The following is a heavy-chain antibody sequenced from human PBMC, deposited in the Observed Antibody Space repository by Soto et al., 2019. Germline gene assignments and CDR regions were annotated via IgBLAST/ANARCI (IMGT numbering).Heavy chain of an antibody. J-gene: IGHJ4*02. CDR2: IIPIFGTA. Sequence: QVQLVQSGAEVKKPGSSVKVSCKASGGTFSSYAISWVRQAPGQGLEWMGGIIPIFGTANYAQKFQGRVKIPADDSTRTAYMELSSLRSEDTAVYYCARTTSPNDGSGSYPDYWGQGPLVTVSS. D-gene: IGHD3-10*01. CDR3: ARTTSPNDGSGSYPDY. CDR1: GGTFSSYA. V-gene: IGHV1-69*12.